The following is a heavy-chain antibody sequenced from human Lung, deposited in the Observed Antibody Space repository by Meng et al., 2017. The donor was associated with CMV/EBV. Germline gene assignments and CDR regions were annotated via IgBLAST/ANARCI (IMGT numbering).Heavy chain of an antibody. Sequence: SETLSLXXTVSGGSISSYYWSWIRQPPGKGLEWIGYIYYSGSTNYNPSLKSRVTISVDTSKNQFSLKLSSVTAADTAVYYCASVTGSSDSSGYYYYYGMDVWGQWTTVXVSS. CDR1: GGSISSYY. CDR3: ASVTGSSDSSGYYYYYGMDV. V-gene: IGHV4-59*01. J-gene: IGHJ6*02. D-gene: IGHD3-22*01. CDR2: IYYSGST.